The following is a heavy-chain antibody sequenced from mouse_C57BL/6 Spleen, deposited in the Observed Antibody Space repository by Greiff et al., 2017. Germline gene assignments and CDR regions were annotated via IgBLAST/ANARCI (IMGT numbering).Heavy chain of an antibody. V-gene: IGHV1-81*01. CDR3: ARGLYDGYFDY. CDR1: GYTFTSYG. CDR2: IYPRSGNT. Sequence: LQESGAELARPGASVKLSCKASGYTFTSYGISWVKQRTGQGLEWIGEIYPRSGNTYYNEKFKGKATLTADKSSSTAYMELRSLTSEDSAVYFCARGLYDGYFDYWGQGTTLTVSS. J-gene: IGHJ2*01. D-gene: IGHD2-3*01.